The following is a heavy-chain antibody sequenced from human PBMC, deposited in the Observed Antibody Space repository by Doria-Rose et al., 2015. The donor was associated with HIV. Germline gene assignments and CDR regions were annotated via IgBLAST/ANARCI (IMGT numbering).Heavy chain of an antibody. Sequence: VQLQESGPGLVKPSQTLSLNCTVSGDSISGSGFYWNWIRPLPGKGLEWIGYIYYSGSAYYNPSLKSRLTISVDTSKSQFSLALRSVTAADTAVYYCARGGGYDPSLYWGQGNLVTVSS. D-gene: IGHD5-12*01. V-gene: IGHV4-31*03. CDR3: ARGGGYDPSLY. CDR1: GDSISGSGFY. J-gene: IGHJ4*02. CDR2: IYYSGSA.